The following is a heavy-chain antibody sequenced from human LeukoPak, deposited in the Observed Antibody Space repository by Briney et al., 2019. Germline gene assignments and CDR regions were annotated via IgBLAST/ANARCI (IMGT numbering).Heavy chain of an antibody. V-gene: IGHV4-39*01. CDR1: GGSITNTISY. D-gene: IGHD2/OR15-2a*01. J-gene: IGHJ5*02. Sequence: SATLSLACTVSGGSITNTISYWAWMRQAPGKGLEWIGSIYFNGGSTYYNPSLKTRATLLFDTSRNQFSLNLRSVTAADTGVYYCARPMYNSWDRFDPWGQGTQVTVSS. CDR2: IYFNGGST. CDR3: ARPMYNSWDRFDP.